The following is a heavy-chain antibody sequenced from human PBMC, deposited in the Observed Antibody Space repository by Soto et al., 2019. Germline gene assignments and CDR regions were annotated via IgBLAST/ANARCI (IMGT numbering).Heavy chain of an antibody. Sequence: SETLSLTCTVSGGSISSGGYYWSWIRQHPGKGLEWIGYIYYSGSTYYNPSLKSRVTISVDTSKNQFSLKLSSVTAADTAVYYCARVKGGLLWWGEKKNNWFDPGGQEPLVTAPQ. CDR1: GGSISSGGYY. CDR2: IYYSGST. D-gene: IGHD3-10*01. J-gene: IGHJ5*02. CDR3: ARVKGGLLWWGEKKNNWFDP. V-gene: IGHV4-31*03.